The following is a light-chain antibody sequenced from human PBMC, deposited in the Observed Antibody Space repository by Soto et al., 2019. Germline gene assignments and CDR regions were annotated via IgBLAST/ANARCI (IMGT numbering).Light chain of an antibody. J-gene: IGKJ1*01. CDR3: QQYNNWPGT. Sequence: EIVMTQSPATLSVSPGERATLSCRASHSVSSDLAWYQQKPGQAPRLLIYGVSTRATAIPARFSGSGSGAEFTLTISSLQSEDFAVYYCQQYNNWPGTFGQGTKVEIK. CDR1: HSVSSD. CDR2: GVS. V-gene: IGKV3-15*01.